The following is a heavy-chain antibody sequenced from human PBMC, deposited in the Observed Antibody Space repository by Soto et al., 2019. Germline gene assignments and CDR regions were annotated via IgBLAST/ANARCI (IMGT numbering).Heavy chain of an antibody. CDR1: GGSFSGYY. CDR3: VRNAKWIIRAY. J-gene: IGHJ4*02. Sequence: SETLSLTCAVFGGSFSGYYWGWFRQPPGKGLDWFGFIFFVVYIMYNPSLKSLFTLFFDTSKNLFSLKLSSLTAADRAVYYCVRNAKWIIRAYGGQGSRVTVSS. D-gene: IGHD5-12*01. V-gene: IGHV4-34*12. CDR2: IFFVVYI.